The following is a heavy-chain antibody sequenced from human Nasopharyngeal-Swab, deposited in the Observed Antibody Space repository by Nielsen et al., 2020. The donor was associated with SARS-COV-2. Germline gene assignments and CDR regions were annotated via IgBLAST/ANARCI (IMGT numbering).Heavy chain of an antibody. CDR3: ARGRGVAARRDYYYYGMDV. CDR2: IYYSGST. D-gene: IGHD6-6*01. Sequence: WIRQPPGKGLEYIGSIYYSGSTYFNPSLKSRVTISVDTSKNQFSLKLSSVTAADTAVYYCARGRGVAARRDYYYYGMDVWGQGTTVTVSS. J-gene: IGHJ6*02. V-gene: IGHV4-39*01.